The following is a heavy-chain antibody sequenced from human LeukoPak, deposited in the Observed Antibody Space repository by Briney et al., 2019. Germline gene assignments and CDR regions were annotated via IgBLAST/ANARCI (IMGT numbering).Heavy chain of an antibody. Sequence: GESLKISCKGSGYSFTSYWIGWVRQMPGKGLEWMGIIYPGDSDTRYSPSFQGQVTISADKSISTAYLQWSSLKASDTAMCYCARFPYYDSSGYYGVPFDYWGQGTLVTVSS. V-gene: IGHV5-51*01. CDR1: GYSFTSYW. D-gene: IGHD3-22*01. J-gene: IGHJ4*02. CDR2: IYPGDSDT. CDR3: ARFPYYDSSGYYGVPFDY.